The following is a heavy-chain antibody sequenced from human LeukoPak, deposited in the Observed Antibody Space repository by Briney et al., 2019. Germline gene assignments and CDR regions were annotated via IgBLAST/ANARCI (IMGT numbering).Heavy chain of an antibody. CDR3: TRHPAEGDY. D-gene: IGHD2-15*01. Sequence: GGSLRLSCAASGFTFSDFYMSWIRQAPGKGLESVSYISGSSSNTNYADSVKGRFTISRDNAKDSLYLQMNSLRAEDMAVYYCTRHPAEGDYWGQGTLVTVSS. CDR1: GFTFSDFY. V-gene: IGHV3-11*03. J-gene: IGHJ4*02. CDR2: ISGSSSNT.